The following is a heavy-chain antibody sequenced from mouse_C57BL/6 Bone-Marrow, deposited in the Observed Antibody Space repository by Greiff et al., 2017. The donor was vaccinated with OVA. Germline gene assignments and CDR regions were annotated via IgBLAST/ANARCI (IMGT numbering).Heavy chain of an antibody. CDR3: TSAYYYGSSPYYFDY. CDR2: IYPGNSDT. J-gene: IGHJ2*01. Sequence: VQLKQSGTVLARPGASVKMSCKTSGYTFTSYWMHWVKQRPGQGLEWIGAIYPGNSDTSYNQKFKGKAKLTAVTSASTAYMELSSLTNEDSAVYYCTSAYYYGSSPYYFDYWGQGTTLTVSS. CDR1: GYTFTSYW. D-gene: IGHD1-1*01. V-gene: IGHV1-5*01.